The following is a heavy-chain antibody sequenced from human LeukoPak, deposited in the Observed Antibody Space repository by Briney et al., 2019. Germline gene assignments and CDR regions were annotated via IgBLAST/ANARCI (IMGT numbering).Heavy chain of an antibody. CDR1: GFTFSSYA. V-gene: IGHV3-23*01. Sequence: GGSLRLSCAASGFTFSSYAMSWVRQAPGKGLEWVSAINGGGGSTYYADSVKGRFTISRDNSKSTLYLQMNSLTAADTAVYYCAKDRSIGTYYTFDHWGQGTLVTVSS. CDR3: AKDRSIGTYYTFDH. CDR2: INGGGGST. J-gene: IGHJ4*02. D-gene: IGHD1-26*01.